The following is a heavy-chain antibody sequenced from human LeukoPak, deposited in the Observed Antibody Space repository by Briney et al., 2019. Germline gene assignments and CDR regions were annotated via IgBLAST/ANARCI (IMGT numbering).Heavy chain of an antibody. CDR1: GGFFSSSSHY. Sequence: SETLSLTCTVSGGFFSSSSHYWGWIRPPPGKGLQWIGSIYYSGSMYSNPSLGRRVTILGDTSKNEFSLRLTSVTAADTAVYYCARHREGVYRDYVNPVKPNYFMDVWGKGTTVIVSS. V-gene: IGHV4-39*01. CDR3: ARHREGVYRDYVNPVKPNYFMDV. J-gene: IGHJ6*03. D-gene: IGHD2-8*01. CDR2: IYYSGSM.